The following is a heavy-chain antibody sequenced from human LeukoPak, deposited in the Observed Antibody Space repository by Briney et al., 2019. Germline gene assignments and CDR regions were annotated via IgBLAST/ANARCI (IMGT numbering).Heavy chain of an antibody. CDR3: ARPIETYDFWSGYAFDI. V-gene: IGHV1-2*02. D-gene: IGHD3-3*01. Sequence: ASVKVSCKASGYTFTGYYMHWVRQAPGQGLEWMGWINPNSGGTNYAQKFQGRVTMTRDTSISTAHMELSRLRSDDTAVYYCARPIETYDFWSGYAFDIWGQGTMVTVSS. CDR1: GYTFTGYY. CDR2: INPNSGGT. J-gene: IGHJ3*02.